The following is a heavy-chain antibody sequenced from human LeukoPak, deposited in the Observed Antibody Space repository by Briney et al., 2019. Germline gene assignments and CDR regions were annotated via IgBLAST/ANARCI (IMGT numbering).Heavy chain of an antibody. CDR3: ARVGATPYLDY. J-gene: IGHJ4*02. V-gene: IGHV3-74*01. CDR1: GFTFSSYW. CDR2: INSDGSST. D-gene: IGHD1-26*01. Sequence: GGSLRLSCAASGFTFSSYWMHWVRQAPGKGLVWVSRINSDGSSTSYADSVKGRFIISRDNAKNTLYLQMNSLRAEDTAVYYCARVGATPYLDYWGQGTLVTVSS.